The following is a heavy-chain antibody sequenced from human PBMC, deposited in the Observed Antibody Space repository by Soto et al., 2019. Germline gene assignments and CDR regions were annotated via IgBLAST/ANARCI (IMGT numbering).Heavy chain of an antibody. CDR2: ITGAGGST. D-gene: IGHD4-4*01. CDR3: AKGHSDSFGNYDYFGMDV. J-gene: IGHJ6*02. V-gene: IGHV3-23*01. CDR1: GFTFDNYG. Sequence: LRLSCAASGFTFDNYGMSWVRQAPGKGLEWIGAITGAGGSTYNADSVKGRFTISRDNSKKTVYLQVDSLRVEDTAVYYCAKGHSDSFGNYDYFGMDVWGQGTTVTVSS.